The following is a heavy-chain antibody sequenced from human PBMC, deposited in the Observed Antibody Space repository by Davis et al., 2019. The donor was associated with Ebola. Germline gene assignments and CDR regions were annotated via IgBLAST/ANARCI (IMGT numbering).Heavy chain of an antibody. CDR2: INPSGGST. D-gene: IGHD2-21*01. CDR1: GYTFTSYY. Sequence: ASAKVSCKASGYTFTSYYMHWVRQAPGQGLEWMGIINPSGGSTSYAQKFQGRVTITADESTSTAYMELSSLRSEDTAVYYCAIGGPYCGGDCFYYYYGMDVWGQGTTVTVSS. CDR3: AIGGPYCGGDCFYYYYGMDV. V-gene: IGHV1-46*01. J-gene: IGHJ6*02.